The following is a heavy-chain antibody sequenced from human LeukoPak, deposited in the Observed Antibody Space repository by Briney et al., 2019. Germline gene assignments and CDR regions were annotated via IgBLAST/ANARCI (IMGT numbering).Heavy chain of an antibody. CDR1: GFTFSSYA. Sequence: GGSLRLSCAASGFTFSSYAMSWVRQAPGKGLEWVSAIRGSGGSTYYADSVKGRFTISRDNSKNTMYLQMNSLRAEDTAVYYCARALPGDDAFDIWGQGTMVTVSS. D-gene: IGHD3-10*01. CDR3: ARALPGDDAFDI. V-gene: IGHV3-23*01. CDR2: IRGSGGST. J-gene: IGHJ3*02.